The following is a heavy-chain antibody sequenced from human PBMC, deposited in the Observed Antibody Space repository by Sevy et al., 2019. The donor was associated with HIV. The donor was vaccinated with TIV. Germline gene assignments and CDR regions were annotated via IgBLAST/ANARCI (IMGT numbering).Heavy chain of an antibody. CDR1: GVTLGDYD. Sequence: GGSLRLSCTVSGVTLGDYDMSWVRQAPGKGLEWVGFIRSKVYGGTTEYAASVKGRFTISRDDSKSIAYLQMNSLQTEDTAVYYCSRVGGDTDWGMDVWGQGTTVTVSS. CDR3: SRVGGDTDWGMDV. CDR2: IRSKVYGGTT. D-gene: IGHD3-16*01. V-gene: IGHV3-49*04. J-gene: IGHJ6*02.